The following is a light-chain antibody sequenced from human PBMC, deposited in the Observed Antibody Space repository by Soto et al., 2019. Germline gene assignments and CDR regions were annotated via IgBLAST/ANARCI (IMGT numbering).Light chain of an antibody. J-gene: IGKJ1*01. CDR1: QYVGTR. CDR3: QQYGSSGT. V-gene: IGKV3-20*01. Sequence: EIVLTQSRATLSPSPGATPTIYFRASQYVGTRLAWYQHKPGQAPRLLIYYTSNRATGIPDRFSGSGSGTDFTLTISRLEPEDFAVYYCQQYGSSGTFGQGTKVDIK. CDR2: YTS.